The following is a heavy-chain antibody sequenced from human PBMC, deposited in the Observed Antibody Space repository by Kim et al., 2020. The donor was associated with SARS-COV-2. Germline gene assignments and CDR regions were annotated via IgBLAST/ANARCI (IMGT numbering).Heavy chain of an antibody. V-gene: IGHV4-30-4*01. J-gene: IGHJ4*02. Sequence: SETLSLTCTVSGGSISSGDYYWSWIRQPPGKGLEWIGYIYYSGSTYYNPSLKSRVTISVDTSKNQFSLKLSSVTAADTAVYYCARDSRYYYDSSGYYYFDYWGQGTLVTVSS. CDR2: IYYSGST. D-gene: IGHD3-22*01. CDR3: ARDSRYYYDSSGYYYFDY. CDR1: GGSISSGDYY.